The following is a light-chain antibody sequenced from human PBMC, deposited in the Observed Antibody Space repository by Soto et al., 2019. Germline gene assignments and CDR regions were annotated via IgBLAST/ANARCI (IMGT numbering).Light chain of an antibody. Sequence: DIQMTQSPSSLSASVGDRVTITYQASQDISNYLNWYQQKPGKAPKLLTYDASNLQTGVPPRFSGTGSGTDFTFTISSLQPEDIATYYCQQYDNLPLTFGGGTKVEIK. J-gene: IGKJ4*01. CDR1: QDISNY. CDR3: QQYDNLPLT. V-gene: IGKV1-33*01. CDR2: DAS.